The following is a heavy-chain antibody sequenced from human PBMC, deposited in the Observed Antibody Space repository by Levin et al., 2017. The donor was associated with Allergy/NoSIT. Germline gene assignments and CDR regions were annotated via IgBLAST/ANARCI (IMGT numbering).Heavy chain of an antibody. V-gene: IGHV3-7*01. D-gene: IGHD3-16*02. CDR1: GFTFTSFW. Sequence: GGSLRLSCAASGFTFTSFWMTWVRQAPGKGLEWVANIERDGSETYYVDSVKGRFTISRDNAKNSVYLQMNSLRVDGTAVYYCAREEGWGYHYGMDVWGQGTTVTVSS. CDR3: AREEGWGYHYGMDV. J-gene: IGHJ6*02. CDR2: IERDGSET.